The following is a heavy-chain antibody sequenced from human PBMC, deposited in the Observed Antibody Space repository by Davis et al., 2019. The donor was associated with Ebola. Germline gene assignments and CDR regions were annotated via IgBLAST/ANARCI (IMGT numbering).Heavy chain of an antibody. CDR1: GFTFSDYY. CDR3: ARAAYCSGGSCHFYGMDV. CDR2: ISNSGSTM. J-gene: IGHJ6*04. V-gene: IGHV3-11*01. D-gene: IGHD2-15*01. Sequence: GESLKISCAASGFTFSDYYMNWIRQAPGKGLEWVSDISNSGSTMFYVDSVKGRFTISRDNAKNSLYLQLNSLRAEGTAVYYCARAAYCSGGSCHFYGMDVWGKGTTVTVSS.